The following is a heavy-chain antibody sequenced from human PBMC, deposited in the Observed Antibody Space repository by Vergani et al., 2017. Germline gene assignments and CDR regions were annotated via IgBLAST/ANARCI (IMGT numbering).Heavy chain of an antibody. Sequence: QVQLQESGPGLVKPSQTLSLTCTVSGGSINSDSHYWTWIRQPPGKGLEWIGSISSSGSPYYNQTLKSRLAFSVDTSKNLFSLRLKSVTATDTGMYYCARPVGPSAIADGYHVWGEGTMVTVS. CDR1: GGSINSDSHY. D-gene: IGHD3-10*01. V-gene: IGHV4-39*02. J-gene: IGHJ3*01. CDR2: ISSSGSP. CDR3: ARPVGPSAIADGYHV.